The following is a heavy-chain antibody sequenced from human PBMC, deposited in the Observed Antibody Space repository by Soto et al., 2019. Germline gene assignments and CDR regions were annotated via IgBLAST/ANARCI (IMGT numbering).Heavy chain of an antibody. V-gene: IGHV1-69*13. J-gene: IGHJ6*02. CDR2: IIPIFGTA. D-gene: IGHD3-3*01. CDR3: ARDSRRTIRFWEWSLPLGGMDV. Sequence: SSVKVSCKASGGTFSRYSISWVRQAPGQGLEWMGGIIPIFGTANYAQKFQGRVTITADESTSTAYMELSSLRSEDTAVYYCARDSRRTIRFWEWSLPLGGMDVWGQGTTVTVSS. CDR1: GGTFSRYS.